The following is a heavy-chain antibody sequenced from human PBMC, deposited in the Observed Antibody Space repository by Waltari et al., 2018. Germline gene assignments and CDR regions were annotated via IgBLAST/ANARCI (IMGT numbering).Heavy chain of an antibody. V-gene: IGHV4-38-2*01. CDR2: IYHSGST. J-gene: IGHJ4*02. D-gene: IGHD6-13*01. Sequence: QVQLQESGPGLVKPSETLSLTCAVSGYSISSGYYWGWIRQPPWKGLEWIGSIYHSGSTYYNPSLKSRVTISVDTSKNQFSLKLSSVTAADTAVYYCATGRGPGEQQFPPGAYWGQGTLVTVSS. CDR1: GYSISSGYY. CDR3: ATGRGPGEQQFPPGAY.